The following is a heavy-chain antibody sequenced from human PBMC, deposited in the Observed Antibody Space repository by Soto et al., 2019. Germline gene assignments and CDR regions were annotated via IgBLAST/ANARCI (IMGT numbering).Heavy chain of an antibody. CDR2: IYPGDSDT. V-gene: IGHV5-51*01. CDR1: GYSFTSYW. CDR3: ASSQANYYDSSGYYYEVGNFDY. Sequence: GESLKISCKGSGYSFTSYWIGWVRQMPGKGLEWMGIIYPGDSDTRYSPSFQGQVTISADKSISTAYLQWSSLKASDTAMYYCASSQANYYDSSGYYYEVGNFDYWGQGTLVTVSS. J-gene: IGHJ4*02. D-gene: IGHD3-22*01.